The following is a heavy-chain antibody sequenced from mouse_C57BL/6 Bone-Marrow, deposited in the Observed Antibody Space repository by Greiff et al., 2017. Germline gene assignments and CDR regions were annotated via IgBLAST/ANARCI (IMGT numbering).Heavy chain of an antibody. CDR2: IHPNSGST. CDR3: ARSSHYSNYVGAMDY. Sequence: QVQLQQPGAELVKPGASVKLSCEASGYTFTSYWMHWVKQRPGQGLEWIGMIHPNSGSTNYNEKFKSKATLTVDKSSSTAYMQLSSLTSEDSAVYYCARSSHYSNYVGAMDYWGQGTSVTVSS. CDR1: GYTFTSYW. D-gene: IGHD2-5*01. V-gene: IGHV1-64*01. J-gene: IGHJ4*01.